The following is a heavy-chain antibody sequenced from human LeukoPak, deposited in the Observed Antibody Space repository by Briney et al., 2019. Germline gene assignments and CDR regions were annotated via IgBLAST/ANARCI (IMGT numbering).Heavy chain of an antibody. V-gene: IGHV3-23*01. CDR1: RFTFCSYG. J-gene: IGHJ4*02. CDR3: PKEGESVTGNGYFDS. D-gene: IGHD3-16*01. Sequence: GGSLRLSCAASRFTFCSYGMSWVAQSPGQEGRGVSSISGNGIDTAYTDSVKARFTFSRANSEHTIYPHRNSSSYEATTLYSIPKEGESVTGNGYFDSWGQGTLVTVAS. CDR2: ISGNGIDT.